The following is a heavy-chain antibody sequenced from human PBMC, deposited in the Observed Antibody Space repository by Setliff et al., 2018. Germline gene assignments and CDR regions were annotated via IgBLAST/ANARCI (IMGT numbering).Heavy chain of an antibody. CDR3: ARDGPYDCKGGNCYDL. Sequence: SETLSLTCTVSGLPISIGYYWGWIRQSPEKGLEWIGNVFHSGITSYNPSLKSRVTISVDTSKNQFFLELRSVTAADTAVYYCARDGPYDCKGGNCYDLWGQGALVTVSS. CDR2: VFHSGIT. D-gene: IGHD2-15*01. J-gene: IGHJ4*02. V-gene: IGHV4-38-2*02. CDR1: GLPISIGYY.